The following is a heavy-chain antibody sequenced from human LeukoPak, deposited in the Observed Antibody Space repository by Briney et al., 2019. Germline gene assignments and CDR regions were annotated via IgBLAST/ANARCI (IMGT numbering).Heavy chain of an antibody. CDR2: INHSGST. CDR1: GGSFSPYY. V-gene: IGHV4-34*01. J-gene: IGHJ4*02. Sequence: SETLSLTCAVYGGSFSPYYWSWIRQPPGKGLEWIGEINHSGSTNYNPSLKSRVTISVDTSKNQFSLKLSSVTAADTAVYYCARGGFYCGGDCYADYWGQGTLVTVSS. D-gene: IGHD2-21*02. CDR3: ARGGFYCGGDCYADY.